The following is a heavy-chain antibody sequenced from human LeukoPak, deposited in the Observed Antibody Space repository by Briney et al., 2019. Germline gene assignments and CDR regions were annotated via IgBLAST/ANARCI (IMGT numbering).Heavy chain of an antibody. Sequence: ASVKVSCKTSGYTFTGYYMHWVRLAPGQGLEWVGRIYPNSGGTNYAQKFQGRVTMTRDTSISTAYMELSRLRSDDTAVYYCARDLGANPPPWGQGTLVTVSS. CDR3: ARDLGANPPP. V-gene: IGHV1-2*06. CDR1: GYTFTGYY. D-gene: IGHD1-26*01. J-gene: IGHJ5*02. CDR2: IYPNSGGT.